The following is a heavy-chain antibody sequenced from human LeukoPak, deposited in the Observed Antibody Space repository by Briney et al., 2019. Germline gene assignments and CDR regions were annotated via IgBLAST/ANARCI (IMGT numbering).Heavy chain of an antibody. D-gene: IGHD2-8*01. V-gene: IGHV3-23*01. CDR1: GFTFSSYA. J-gene: IGHJ6*02. CDR2: ISGSGGST. Sequence: GGSLRLSCAAPGFTFSSYAMSWVRQAPGKGLEWVSAISGSGGSTYYADSVKGRFTISRDNSKNTLYLQMNSLRAEDTAVYYCAKAVMTGPEPYYYYYGMDVWGQGTTVTVSS. CDR3: AKAVMTGPEPYYYYYGMDV.